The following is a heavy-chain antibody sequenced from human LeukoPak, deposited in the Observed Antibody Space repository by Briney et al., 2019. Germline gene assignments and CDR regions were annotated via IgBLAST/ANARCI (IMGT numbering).Heavy chain of an antibody. CDR2: IYYSGST. J-gene: IGHJ4*02. Sequence: SETLSLTCTVSGGSISSYYWSWIRQPPGKGLEWIGYIYYSGSTNYNPSLKSRVTISEDTSKNQFSLKLSSVTAADTAVYYCARVGLGISTHLDYWGQGTLVTVSS. D-gene: IGHD2-2*01. CDR1: GGSISSYY. CDR3: ARVGLGISTHLDY. V-gene: IGHV4-59*12.